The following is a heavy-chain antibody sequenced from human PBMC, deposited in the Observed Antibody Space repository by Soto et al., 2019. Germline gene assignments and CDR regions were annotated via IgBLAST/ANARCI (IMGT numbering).Heavy chain of an antibody. D-gene: IGHD1-26*01. CDR1: GVTFSSYA. J-gene: IGHJ6*02. CDR2: ISGSGGST. Sequence: PGGSLRLSCAASGVTFSSYAMSWVRQAPGKGLEWVSAISGSGGSTYYADSVKGRFTISRDNSKNTLYLQMNSLRAEDTAVYYCAKEEAVYWGFLPSPYYYGMDVWGQGTTVTVSS. CDR3: AKEEAVYWGFLPSPYYYGMDV. V-gene: IGHV3-23*01.